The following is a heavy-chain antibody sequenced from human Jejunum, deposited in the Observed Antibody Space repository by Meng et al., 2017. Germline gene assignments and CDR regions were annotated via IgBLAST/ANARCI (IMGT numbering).Heavy chain of an antibody. CDR3: TRAFMTTVTPGDY. J-gene: IGHJ4*02. Sequence: ASVKVSCKASGYNFIYYYIHWLRQAPGQGLEWMGWINPNSGSTNSAQKFQGRVTLTRDTSISIVYMELSRLTSDDTAVYYCTRAFMTTVTPGDYWGQGTLVTVSS. CDR1: GYNFIYYY. D-gene: IGHD4-17*01. V-gene: IGHV1-2*02. CDR2: INPNSGST.